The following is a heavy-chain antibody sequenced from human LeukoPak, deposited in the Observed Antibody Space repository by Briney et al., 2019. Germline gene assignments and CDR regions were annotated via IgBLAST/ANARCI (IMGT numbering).Heavy chain of an antibody. Sequence: SETLSLTCTVSGGSISSSSYYWGWIRQPPGKGLEWIGSIYYSGSTYYNPSLKSRVTISVDTSKNQFSLKLSSVTAADTAVYYCAREVGSLYWGQGTLVTVSS. V-gene: IGHV4-39*07. CDR3: AREVGSLY. J-gene: IGHJ4*02. CDR2: IYYSGST. D-gene: IGHD2-15*01. CDR1: GGSISSSSYY.